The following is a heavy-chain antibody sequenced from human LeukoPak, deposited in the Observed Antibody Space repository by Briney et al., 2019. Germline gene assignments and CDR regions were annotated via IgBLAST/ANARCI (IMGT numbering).Heavy chain of an antibody. CDR2: INPNSGGT. CDR1: GYTLTGYY. CDR3: NRGSYPGYYYMDV. D-gene: IGHD1-26*01. Sequence: ASVKVSCKASGYTLTGYYMHWVRQAPGQGLEWMGWINPNSGGTNYAQKFQGRVTMTRDTSISTAYMELSRLRSDDTAVYYCNRGSYPGYYYMDVWGKGTTVTVSS. J-gene: IGHJ6*03. V-gene: IGHV1-2*02.